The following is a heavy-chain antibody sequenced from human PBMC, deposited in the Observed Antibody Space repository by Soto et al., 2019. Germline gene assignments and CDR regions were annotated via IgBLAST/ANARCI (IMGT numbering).Heavy chain of an antibody. D-gene: IGHD3-22*01. CDR2: IGGSGGST. CDR3: AKDPYYYDTSEMDV. CDR1: GFTFSSYA. J-gene: IGHJ6*02. Sequence: GGSLRLSCAASGFTFSSYAMSWVRQAPGKGLEWVSAIGGSGGSTYYADSVKGRFTISRDNSKNTLFLQMNSLRAEDTAVYYCAKDPYYYDTSEMDVWGQGTTVTVS. V-gene: IGHV3-23*01.